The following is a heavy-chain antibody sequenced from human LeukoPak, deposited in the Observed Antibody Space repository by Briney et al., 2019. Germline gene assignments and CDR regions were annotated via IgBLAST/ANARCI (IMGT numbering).Heavy chain of an antibody. Sequence: GGSLRLSCAASGFTFSSYNMNWVRQAPGKGLEWVSSISSSSTYIYYADSVKGRFTISRDNAKNSLYLQMNSLRAEDTAVYYCARALSDAPTLGYCSGTSCYTAYWGQGTLVTVSS. CDR1: GFTFSSYN. J-gene: IGHJ4*02. V-gene: IGHV3-21*01. CDR2: ISSSSTYI. CDR3: ARALSDAPTLGYCSGTSCYTAY. D-gene: IGHD2-2*02.